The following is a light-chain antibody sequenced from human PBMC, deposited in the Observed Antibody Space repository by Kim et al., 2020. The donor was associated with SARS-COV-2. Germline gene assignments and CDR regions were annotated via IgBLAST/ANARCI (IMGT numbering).Light chain of an antibody. J-gene: IGLJ1*01. V-gene: IGLV2-8*01. CDR1: SSDVGRYSY. CDR2: EVS. Sequence: QSALTQPPSASGSPGQSVTISCTGTSSDVGRYSYVSWYQQHPGKAPKVMVYEVSKRPSGVPDRFSGSKSGNTASLTVSGLQADDEGDYYCSSYAGNSYVFGAGTKVTVL. CDR3: SSYAGNSYV.